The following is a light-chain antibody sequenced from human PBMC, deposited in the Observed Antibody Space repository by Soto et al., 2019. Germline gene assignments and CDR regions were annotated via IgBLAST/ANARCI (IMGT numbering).Light chain of an antibody. Sequence: QSLLTQPPSASGSPGQSVTISCTGTSSDVGGYDYVSWYQQHPGKAPKLMIYEVTKRPSGVPDRFSGSKSGNTASLTVSGLQADDEAAYYCSSHAGSNNFVFGTGTTVTVL. CDR3: SSHAGSNNFV. CDR1: SSDVGGYDY. V-gene: IGLV2-8*01. CDR2: EVT. J-gene: IGLJ1*01.